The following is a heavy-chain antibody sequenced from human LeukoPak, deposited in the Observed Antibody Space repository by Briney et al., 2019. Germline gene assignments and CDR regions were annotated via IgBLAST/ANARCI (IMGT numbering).Heavy chain of an antibody. CDR3: ARAPWELDD. CDR2: ISGDGRST. Sequence: GGSLRLSCAASGFSFSSNWMHWVRQAPGKGLVRVSRISGDGRSTSYADLVKGRFSISRDNAKNTLYLQMNSLRAEDTAVYYCARAPWELDDWGQGTLVTVSS. V-gene: IGHV3-74*01. D-gene: IGHD1-26*01. J-gene: IGHJ4*02. CDR1: GFSFSSNW.